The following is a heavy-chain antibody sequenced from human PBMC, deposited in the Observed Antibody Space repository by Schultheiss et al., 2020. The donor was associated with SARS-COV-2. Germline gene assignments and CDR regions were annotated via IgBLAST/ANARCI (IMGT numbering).Heavy chain of an antibody. D-gene: IGHD6-13*01. V-gene: IGHV3-13*05. CDR3: ARPYSSSWYYFDY. CDR1: GFTFSSYD. CDR2: IGTAGDP. J-gene: IGHJ4*02. Sequence: GGSLRLSCAASGFTFSSYDMHWVRQATGKGLEWVSAIGTAGDPYYPGSVKGRFTISRDNSKNTLYLQMNSLRAEDTAVYYCARPYSSSWYYFDYWGQGTLVTVSS.